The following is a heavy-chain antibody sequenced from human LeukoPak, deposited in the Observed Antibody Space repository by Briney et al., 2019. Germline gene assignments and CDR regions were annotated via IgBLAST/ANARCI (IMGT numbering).Heavy chain of an antibody. CDR2: IYYSGST. CDR3: ASGYDILTGYDY. V-gene: IGHV4-59*01. Sequence: NPSETLSLTCTVSGGSISSYYWSWIRQPPGKGLEWIGYIYYSGSTNYNPSLKSRVTISVDTSKNQFSLKLSSVTAADTAVYYCASGYDILTGYDYWGQGTLVTVSS. J-gene: IGHJ4*02. D-gene: IGHD3-9*01. CDR1: GGSISSYY.